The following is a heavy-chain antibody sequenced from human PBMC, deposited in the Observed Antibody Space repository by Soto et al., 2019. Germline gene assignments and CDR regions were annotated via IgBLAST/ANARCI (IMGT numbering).Heavy chain of an antibody. Sequence: GGSLRLSCAASGFTFDDYAMHWARQAPGKGLEWVSGISWNSGSIGYADSVKGRFTISRDNAKNSLYLQMNSLRAEDTALYYCAKDIKDYYYYMDVWGKGTTVTVSS. V-gene: IGHV3-9*01. CDR2: ISWNSGSI. J-gene: IGHJ6*03. CDR3: AKDIKDYYYYMDV. CDR1: GFTFDDYA.